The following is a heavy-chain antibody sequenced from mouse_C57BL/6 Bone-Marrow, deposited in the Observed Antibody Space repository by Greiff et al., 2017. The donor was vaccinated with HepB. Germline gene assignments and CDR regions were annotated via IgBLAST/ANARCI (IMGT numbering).Heavy chain of an antibody. CDR3: ARGDYGSGDYFDY. J-gene: IGHJ2*01. D-gene: IGHD1-1*01. V-gene: IGHV2-2*01. Sequence: VMLVESGPGLVQPSQSLSITCTVSGFSLTSYGVHWVRQSPGKGLEWLGVIWSGGSTDYNAAFISRLSISKDNSKSQVFFKMNSLQADDTAIYYCARGDYGSGDYFDYWGQGTTLTVSS. CDR1: GFSLTSYG. CDR2: IWSGGST.